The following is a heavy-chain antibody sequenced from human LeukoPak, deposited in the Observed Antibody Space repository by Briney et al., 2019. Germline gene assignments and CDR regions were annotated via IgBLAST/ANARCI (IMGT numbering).Heavy chain of an antibody. Sequence: PGGSLRLSCAASGLTFSSCSMNWVRQATGKGLEWISYISSSSSTIYYADSVKGRFTISRDNAKDSLYLQMNSLRAEDTAVYYCARAINGDHDYWGQGTLVTVSS. D-gene: IGHD4-17*01. J-gene: IGHJ4*02. CDR1: GLTFSSCS. CDR3: ARAINGDHDY. V-gene: IGHV3-48*01. CDR2: ISSSSSTI.